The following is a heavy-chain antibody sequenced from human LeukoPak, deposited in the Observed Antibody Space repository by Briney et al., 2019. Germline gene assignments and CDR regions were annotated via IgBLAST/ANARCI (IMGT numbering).Heavy chain of an antibody. CDR3: AAFPTVTTSIDY. CDR1: GYTLTELS. D-gene: IGHD4-4*01. V-gene: IGHV1-24*01. J-gene: IGHJ4*02. Sequence: ASVKVSCKVSGYTLTELSMHWVRQAPGKGLEWMGGFDPEDGETIYAQKFQGRVTMTEDTSTDTAYMELSSLRSEDTAVYYRAAFPTVTTSIDYWGQGTLVTVSS. CDR2: FDPEDGET.